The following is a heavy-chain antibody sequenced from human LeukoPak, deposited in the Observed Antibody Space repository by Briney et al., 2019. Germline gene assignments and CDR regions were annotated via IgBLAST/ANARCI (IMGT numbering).Heavy chain of an antibody. Sequence: GGSLRLSCAASGFTFSTYSMSWVRQVPGKGLVWVSLINSDASSTTYADSVKGRFTISRDNAENTVYLQMNSLRPEDTAVYYCARDRFYIPDVWGKGTTVTVSS. D-gene: IGHD3-10*01. CDR3: ARDRFYIPDV. V-gene: IGHV3-74*03. CDR1: GFTFSTYS. J-gene: IGHJ6*04. CDR2: INSDASST.